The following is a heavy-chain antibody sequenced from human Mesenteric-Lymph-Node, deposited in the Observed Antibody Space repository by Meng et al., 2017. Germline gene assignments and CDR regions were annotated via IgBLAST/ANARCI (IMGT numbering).Heavy chain of an antibody. CDR1: GYTFSSYG. V-gene: IGHV1-18*01. D-gene: IGHD2-21*02. CDR2: ISTYNDNP. J-gene: IGHJ4*02. CDR3: ARDLWPHIVVVTAPSEF. Sequence: QCQLGQSGAEVKRPGASVTVSCKASGYTFSSYGFTWVRQAPGQGLEWLGWISTYNDNPKYAQKVQGRVTMTADTSTSTAYMELRSLTSDDTAVYYCARDLWPHIVVVTAPSEFWGQGTLVTVSS.